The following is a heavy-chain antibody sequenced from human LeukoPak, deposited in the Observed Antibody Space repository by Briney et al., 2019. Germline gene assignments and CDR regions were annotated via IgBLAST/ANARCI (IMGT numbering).Heavy chain of an antibody. CDR2: IYYSGST. D-gene: IGHD3-22*01. Sequence: PSETLSLTCTVSGCSISSSSYYWGWIPQPPGKGLEWIGSIYYSGSTYHNPSLKSRVTISVDTSKNQFSLKLSSVTAADTAVYYCAGSGDYYVSSGYPTLDYWGQGTLVTVSS. J-gene: IGHJ4*02. CDR3: AGSGDYYVSSGYPTLDY. CDR1: GCSISSSSYY. V-gene: IGHV4-39*01.